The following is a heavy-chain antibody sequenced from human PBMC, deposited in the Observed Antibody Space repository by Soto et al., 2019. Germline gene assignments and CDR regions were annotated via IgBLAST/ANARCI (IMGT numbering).Heavy chain of an antibody. D-gene: IGHD3-9*01. J-gene: IGHJ6*03. V-gene: IGHV2-26*01. CDR2: IFSNDEK. CDR1: GFSLSNARMG. Sequence: GSGPTLVNPTETLTLTCTVSGFSLSNARMGVSWIRQPPGKALEWLAHIFSNDEKSYSTSLKSRLTISKDTSKSQVVLTMTNMDPVDTATYYCARNRGVLRYFDWDEPDGSYXMDVWGKGTTVTVSS. CDR3: ARNRGVLRYFDWDEPDGSYXMDV.